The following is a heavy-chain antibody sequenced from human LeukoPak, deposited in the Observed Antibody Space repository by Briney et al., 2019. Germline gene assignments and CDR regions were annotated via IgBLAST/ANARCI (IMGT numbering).Heavy chain of an antibody. J-gene: IGHJ5*02. CDR2: ISGSGGST. D-gene: IGHD3-10*01. CDR3: AKDLGDYYGSGSPISTELGTSSTTDP. Sequence: GGSLRLSCAASGFTFSSYAMSWVRQAPGKGLEWVSAISGSGGSTYYADSVKGRFTISRDNSKNTLYLQMNSLGAEDTAVYYCAKDLGDYYGSGSPISTELGTSSTTDPWGQGTLVTVSS. V-gene: IGHV3-23*01. CDR1: GFTFSSYA.